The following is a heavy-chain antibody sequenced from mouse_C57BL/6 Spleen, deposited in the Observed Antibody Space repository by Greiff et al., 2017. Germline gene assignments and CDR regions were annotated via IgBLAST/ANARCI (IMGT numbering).Heavy chain of an antibody. J-gene: IGHJ4*01. Sequence: EVKLMESGPGLVKPSQSLSLTCSVTGYSITSGYYWNWIRQFPGNKLEWMGYISYDGSNNYNPSPKNRIPITRDTSNNHFFLKLNSVTTEDTATYYCARFYDYPYAMDYWGQGTSVTVSS. CDR3: ARFYDYPYAMDY. D-gene: IGHD2-4*01. CDR1: GYSITSGYY. CDR2: ISYDGSN. V-gene: IGHV3-6*01.